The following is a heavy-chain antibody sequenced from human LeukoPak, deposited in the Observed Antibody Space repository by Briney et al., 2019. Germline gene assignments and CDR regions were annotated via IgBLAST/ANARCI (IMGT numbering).Heavy chain of an antibody. D-gene: IGHD3/OR15-3a*01. Sequence: SETLSLTCTVSSGSIRSYLWAWIRQPAGKTLEWIGRIYSTGDTDYNPTLKSRVTMSVDTSKNQFSLNLRSVTTADTAFYYCARNGYTKSWTHLDYWGQGILVSVSS. CDR3: ARNGYTKSWTHLDY. J-gene: IGHJ4*02. V-gene: IGHV4-4*07. CDR2: IYSTGDT. CDR1: SGSIRSYL.